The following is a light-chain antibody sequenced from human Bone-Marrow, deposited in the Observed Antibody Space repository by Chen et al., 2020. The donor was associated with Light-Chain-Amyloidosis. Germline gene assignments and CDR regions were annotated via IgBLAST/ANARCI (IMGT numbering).Light chain of an antibody. CDR3: QSAESSGTYEVI. Sequence: SYELTQPPPMSVSPVQPASITPSGDHLPTKYAHWYQQKPGPAPVLVIHRDTERPSGISERFSGSSSGTTATLTISGVQAEDEADYNCQSAESSGTYEVIFGGGTKLTVL. J-gene: IGLJ2*01. CDR2: RDT. CDR1: HLPTKY. V-gene: IGLV3-25*03.